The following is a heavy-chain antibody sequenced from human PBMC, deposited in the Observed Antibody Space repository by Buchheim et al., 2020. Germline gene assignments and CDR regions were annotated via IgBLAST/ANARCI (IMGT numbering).Heavy chain of an antibody. CDR1: GFTFSSYA. CDR2: ISYDGSNK. Sequence: QVQLVESGGGVVQPGRSLRLSCAASGFTFSSYAMHWVRQAPGKGLEWVAVISYDGSNKYYADSVKGRFTISRDNSKNTLYLQMNSLRAEDTAVYYCARSFAGGFGELLPYFGYYGMDVWGQGTT. CDR3: ARSFAGGFGELLPYFGYYGMDV. D-gene: IGHD3-10*01. J-gene: IGHJ6*02. V-gene: IGHV3-30-3*01.